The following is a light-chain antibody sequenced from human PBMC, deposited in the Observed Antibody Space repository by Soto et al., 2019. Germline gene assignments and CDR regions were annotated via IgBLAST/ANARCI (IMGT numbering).Light chain of an antibody. CDR3: AAWDDSLNGYV. CDR2: SNN. J-gene: IGLJ1*01. Sequence: QSVLTQPPSASGTPGQRVTISCSGSSSNIGSDTVNWYQQLPGTAPKLLIYSNNQRPSGVPDRFSASKSGTSASLAIIGLQSEDEADYYCAAWDDSLNGYVFGTGTKVTVL. CDR1: SSNIGSDT. V-gene: IGLV1-44*01.